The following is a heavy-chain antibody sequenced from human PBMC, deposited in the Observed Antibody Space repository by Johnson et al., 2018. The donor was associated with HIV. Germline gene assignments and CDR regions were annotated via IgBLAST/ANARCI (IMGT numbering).Heavy chain of an antibody. Sequence: EVQLVESGGGLVEPGGSLRLSCAASGFTFSSYAMHWVRQAPGKGLEYVSAISSNGGSTYYANSVKGRFTISRDNSKNTLYLQMGSLRAEDMAVYYCARGRGSSSADAFDIWGQGTMVTVSS. CDR1: GFTFSSYA. J-gene: IGHJ3*02. D-gene: IGHD6-6*01. V-gene: IGHV3-64*01. CDR3: ARGRGSSSADAFDI. CDR2: ISSNGGST.